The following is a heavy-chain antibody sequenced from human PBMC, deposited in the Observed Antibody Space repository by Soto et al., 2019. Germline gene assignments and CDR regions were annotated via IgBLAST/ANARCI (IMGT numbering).Heavy chain of an antibody. CDR2: ISSTSTYI. V-gene: IGHV3-21*01. CDR3: ASEYCTGNSCYSRIFDY. D-gene: IGHD2-21*01. Sequence: GGSLRLPCEVCRFTLRRYSMNGVRQAPGKGLEWVASISSTSTYIYYGDFVKGRFSIARDNAKNSLYLQMDSLRDEDTALYYCASEYCTGNSCYSRIFDYWGQGTLVTVSS. CDR1: RFTLRRYS. J-gene: IGHJ4*02.